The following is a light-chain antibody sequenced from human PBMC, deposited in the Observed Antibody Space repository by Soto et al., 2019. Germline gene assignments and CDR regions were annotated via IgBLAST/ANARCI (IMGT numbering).Light chain of an antibody. CDR3: QQYGSSPRT. Sequence: PGARATLSCRASQSVSNSYLAWYQQKPGQAPRLLIYGAFFRATGIPERFTGSGSGTGFTLTISRLEPEDFAVYYCQQYGSSPRTFGQGTKVEIK. CDR1: QSVSNSY. V-gene: IGKV3-20*01. J-gene: IGKJ1*01. CDR2: GAF.